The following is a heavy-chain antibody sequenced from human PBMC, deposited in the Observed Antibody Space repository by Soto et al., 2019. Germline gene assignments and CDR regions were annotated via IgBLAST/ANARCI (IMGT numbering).Heavy chain of an antibody. D-gene: IGHD2-2*01. CDR3: ARATSPGRDYQLLWTRYYYYGMDV. Sequence: GESLKISCKGSGYSFTSYWIGWVRQMPGKGLEWMGIIYPGDSDTRYSPSFQGQVTISADKSISTAYLQWSSLKASDTAMYYCARATSPGRDYQLLWTRYYYYGMDVWGQGTTVTVSS. V-gene: IGHV5-51*01. CDR1: GYSFTSYW. CDR2: IYPGDSDT. J-gene: IGHJ6*02.